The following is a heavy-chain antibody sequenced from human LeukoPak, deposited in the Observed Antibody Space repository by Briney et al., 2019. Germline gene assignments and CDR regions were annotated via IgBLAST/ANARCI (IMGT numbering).Heavy chain of an antibody. CDR2: ISWNSGSI. CDR1: GFTFDDYA. J-gene: IGHJ6*02. CDR3: AKDIALSLRYGMDV. Sequence: GRSLRLSCAASGFTFDDYAMHWVRQAPGKGLEWVSGISWNSGSIGYADSVKGRFTISRDSAKNSLYLQMNSLRAEDTALYYCAKDIALSLRYGMDVWGQGTTVTVSS. V-gene: IGHV3-9*01. D-gene: IGHD3-3*02.